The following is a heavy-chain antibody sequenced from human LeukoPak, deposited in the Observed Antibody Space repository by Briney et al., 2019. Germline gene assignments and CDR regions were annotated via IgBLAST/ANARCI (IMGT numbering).Heavy chain of an antibody. Sequence: PSETLSLTCTVSGGSISSYYWSWIRQPPGKGLEWIGYIYYSGSTNYNPSHKSRVTISVDTSKNQFSLKLSSVTAADTAVYYCARGARAKTTVYYYYYMDVWGKGTTVTVSS. CDR2: IYYSGST. CDR1: GGSISSYY. V-gene: IGHV4-59*01. J-gene: IGHJ6*03. D-gene: IGHD4-17*01. CDR3: ARGARAKTTVYYYYYMDV.